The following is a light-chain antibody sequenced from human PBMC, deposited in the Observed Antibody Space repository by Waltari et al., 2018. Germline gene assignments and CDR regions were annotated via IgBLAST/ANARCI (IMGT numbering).Light chain of an antibody. CDR1: QSINTW. CDR2: KAS. Sequence: DIQMTQSPSALSASVGDRVTITCRASQSINTWLAWYQQKPGKVPQLLIYKASTLESGVPSRFSGSGSGTEFTLTISSLQPDDFATYYCQQYTGYSYTFGQGTKLEIK. V-gene: IGKV1-5*03. J-gene: IGKJ2*01. CDR3: QQYTGYSYT.